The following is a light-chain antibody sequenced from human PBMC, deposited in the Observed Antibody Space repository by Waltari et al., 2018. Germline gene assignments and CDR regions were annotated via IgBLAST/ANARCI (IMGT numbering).Light chain of an antibody. J-gene: IGLJ2*01. V-gene: IGLV3-21*02. CDR2: DNS. CDR1: KIGSKS. Sequence: SYVVTQPPSVSVAPGQTARITCGGNKIGSKSVHWYQQRPGQAPVLVGYDNSDRPSGISERLSGSKFANTATWSINRVEAGDEADYYCQVWDDSSDQGVFGGGTKLTVL. CDR3: QVWDDSSDQGV.